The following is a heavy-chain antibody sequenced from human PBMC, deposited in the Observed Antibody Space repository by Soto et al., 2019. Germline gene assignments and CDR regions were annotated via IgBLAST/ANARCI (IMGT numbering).Heavy chain of an antibody. D-gene: IGHD3-22*01. CDR2: ISGSGGST. V-gene: IGHV3-23*01. J-gene: IGHJ6*02. Sequence: EVQLLESGGGLVQPGGSLRLSCAASGFTFSSYATSWVRQAPGKGLEWVSAISGSGGSTYYADSVKGRFTISRDNSKNTLYLQMNSLRAEDTAVYYCAKVMIGDYYGMDVWGQGTTVTVSS. CDR3: AKVMIGDYYGMDV. CDR1: GFTFSSYA.